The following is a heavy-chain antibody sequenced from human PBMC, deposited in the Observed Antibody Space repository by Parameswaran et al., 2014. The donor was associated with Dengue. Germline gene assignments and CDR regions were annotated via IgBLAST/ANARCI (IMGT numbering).Heavy chain of an antibody. Sequence: GGSLRLSCAASGFTFSSYAMSWVRQAPGKGLEWVSAISGSGGSTYYADSVKGRFTISRDNSKNTLYLQMNSLRAEDTAVYYCAKDEGRGGDYTLLLYYYYYGMDVWGQGTTVTVSS. J-gene: IGHJ6*02. CDR1: GFTFSSYA. CDR3: AKDEGRGGDYTLLLYYYYYGMDV. D-gene: IGHD4-17*01. V-gene: IGHV3-23*01. CDR2: ISGSGGST.